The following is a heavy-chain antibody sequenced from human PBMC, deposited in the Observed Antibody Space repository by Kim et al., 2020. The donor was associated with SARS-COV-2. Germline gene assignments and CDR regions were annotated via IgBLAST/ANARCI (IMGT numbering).Heavy chain of an antibody. D-gene: IGHD3-10*01. Sequence: SETLSLTCTVSGGSINTSPYYWGWIRQPPGKGLEWIATIYYSGSTYYSPSLRGRVSIFIDTSKNQFSLKLSSVAAADTAIYYCASGSGSYYNYPLLYWGQGSLVTVSS. V-gene: IGHV4-39*01. CDR2: IYYSGST. J-gene: IGHJ4*02. CDR1: GGSINTSPYY. CDR3: ASGSGSYYNYPLLY.